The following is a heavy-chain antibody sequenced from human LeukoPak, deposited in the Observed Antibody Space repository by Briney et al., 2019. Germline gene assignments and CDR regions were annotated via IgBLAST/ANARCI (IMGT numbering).Heavy chain of an antibody. CDR3: AKAVRPGPYYFYGMDV. J-gene: IGHJ6*02. CDR2: INTDGTTT. D-gene: IGHD2-8*01. Sequence: GGSLRLSCAASGFTFGSYWMHWVRQVPGKGLVWVSRINTDGTTTAYADSVKGRFTISRDNAKNTLYLQMNSLRVEDTAMYYCAKAVRPGPYYFYGMDVWGQGTTVNVSS. CDR1: GFTFGSYW. V-gene: IGHV3-74*01.